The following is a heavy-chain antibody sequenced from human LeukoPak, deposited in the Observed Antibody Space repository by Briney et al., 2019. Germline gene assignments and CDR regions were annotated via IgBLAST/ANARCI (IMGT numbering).Heavy chain of an antibody. CDR2: IIPIFGTA. CDR3: AYSTLGYCSGGSCPFPNS. CDR1: GYTFTSYG. V-gene: IGHV1-69*05. J-gene: IGHJ3*01. Sequence: SVKVSCKASGYTFTSYGISWVRQAPGQGLEWMGGIIPIFGTANYAQKFQGRVTITTDESTSTAYMELSSLRSEDTAVYYCAYSTLGYCSGGSCPFPNSWGQGTMVTVSS. D-gene: IGHD2-15*01.